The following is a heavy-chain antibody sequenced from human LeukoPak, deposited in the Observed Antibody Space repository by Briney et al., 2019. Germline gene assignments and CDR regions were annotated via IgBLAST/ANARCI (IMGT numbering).Heavy chain of an antibody. V-gene: IGHV3-66*01. J-gene: IGHJ4*02. CDR2: IYSGGST. CDR3: ARETGLYFFDY. D-gene: IGHD3/OR15-3a*01. CDR1: GFTVSSNY. Sequence: AGGSLRLSCAASGFTVSSNYMSWVRRAPGKGLEWVSVIYSGGSTYYADSVKGRFTISRDNSKNTLYLQMNSLRAEDTAVYYCARETGLYFFDYWGQGTLVTVSS.